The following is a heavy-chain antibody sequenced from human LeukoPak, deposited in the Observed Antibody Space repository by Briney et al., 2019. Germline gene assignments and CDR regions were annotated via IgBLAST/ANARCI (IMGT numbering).Heavy chain of an antibody. Sequence: PGGSLRLSCAASGFTFSSYGMSWIRQAPGKGLEWIGNIYSSGSSSYNPSLKSRVAISVDTSKNQFSLKLSSVTAADTAVYYCARDNDYSNYYDYWGQGTLVTVST. J-gene: IGHJ4*02. CDR2: IYSSGSS. D-gene: IGHD4-11*01. CDR3: ARDNDYSNYYDY. CDR1: GFTFSSYG. V-gene: IGHV4-39*07.